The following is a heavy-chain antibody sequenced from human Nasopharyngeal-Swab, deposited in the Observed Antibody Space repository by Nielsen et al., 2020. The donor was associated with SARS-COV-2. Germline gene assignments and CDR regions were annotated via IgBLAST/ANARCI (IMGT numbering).Heavy chain of an antibody. J-gene: IGHJ6*03. D-gene: IGHD3-10*01. CDR1: GFTFGDYA. CDR2: IRSKAYGGTT. Sequence: GESLKISCTASGFTFGDYAMSWVRQAPGKGLEWVGFIRSKAYGGTTEYAASVKGRFTISRDDSKSIAYLQMNSLKTEDTAVYYCTRVAVRGYLVYMDVWGKGTTVTVSS. V-gene: IGHV3-49*04. CDR3: TRVAVRGYLVYMDV.